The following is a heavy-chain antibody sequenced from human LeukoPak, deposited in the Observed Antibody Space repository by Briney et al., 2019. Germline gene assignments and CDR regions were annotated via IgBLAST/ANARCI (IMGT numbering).Heavy chain of an antibody. D-gene: IGHD3-16*02. Sequence: AASVKVSCKASGGTFSSYAISWVRQAPGQGLEWMGGIIPIFGTANYAQKFQGRVTITADESTSTAYMELSSLRSEDTAVYYCARVGENYVWGSYRYDAFDIWGQGTMVTVSS. CDR2: IIPIFGTA. CDR3: ARVGENYVWGSYRYDAFDI. J-gene: IGHJ3*02. CDR1: GGTFSSYA. V-gene: IGHV1-69*13.